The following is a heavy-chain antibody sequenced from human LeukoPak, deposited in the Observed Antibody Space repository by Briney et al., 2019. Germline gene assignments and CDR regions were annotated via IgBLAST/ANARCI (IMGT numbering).Heavy chain of an antibody. Sequence: SETLSLTCTVSGGSISSYYWSWIRQPPGKGLEWIGYIYYSGSTNSNPSLKSRVTISVDTSKSQFSLKLTSVTAADMAVYYCARLVGSTWHPFDYWGQGALVTVSS. V-gene: IGHV4-59*01. D-gene: IGHD6-13*01. J-gene: IGHJ4*02. CDR3: ARLVGSTWHPFDY. CDR1: GGSISSYY. CDR2: IYYSGST.